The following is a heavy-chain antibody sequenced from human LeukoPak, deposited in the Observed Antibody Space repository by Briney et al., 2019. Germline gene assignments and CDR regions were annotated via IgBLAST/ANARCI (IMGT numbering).Heavy chain of an antibody. D-gene: IGHD7-27*01. J-gene: IGHJ4*02. CDR3: ASRKLGNDY. Sequence: SETLSLTCAVYGGSFSAYYWTWVRQPPGKGLEWIGEINHSGNTNYNPSLKSRVTISVDTSKNQFSLNLSSVTAADTAVYYCASRKLGNDYWGQGTLVTVSS. CDR2: INHSGNT. V-gene: IGHV4-34*01. CDR1: GGSFSAYY.